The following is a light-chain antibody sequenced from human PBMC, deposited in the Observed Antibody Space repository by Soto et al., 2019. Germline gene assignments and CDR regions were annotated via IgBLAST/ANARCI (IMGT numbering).Light chain of an antibody. CDR2: GAS. J-gene: IGKJ1*01. CDR1: QTIRDN. CDR3: HQYNNWPRR. V-gene: IGKV3-15*01. Sequence: ELVMTQSPATLFVSPGERATLSCRASQTIRDNLAWSQQKPGQAPRLLIYGASTRATGIPARFSGSGSGTEFSLSISSLHSEDFAVYSCHQYNNWPRRFGQGTKVEIK.